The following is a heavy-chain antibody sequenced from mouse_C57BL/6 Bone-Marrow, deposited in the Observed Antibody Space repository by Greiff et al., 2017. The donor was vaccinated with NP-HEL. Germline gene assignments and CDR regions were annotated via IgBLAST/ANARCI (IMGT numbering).Heavy chain of an antibody. CDR1: GFTFSSYA. CDR2: ISDGGSYT. Sequence: EVQLVESGGGLVKPGGSLKLSCAASGFTFSSYAMSWVRQTPEKRLEWVATISDGGSYTYYPDNVKGRFTISRDNAKNHLYLQMSHLKSEDTAMYYCASDSLVAYWGQGTLVTVSA. CDR3: ASDSLVAY. J-gene: IGHJ3*01. V-gene: IGHV5-4*01.